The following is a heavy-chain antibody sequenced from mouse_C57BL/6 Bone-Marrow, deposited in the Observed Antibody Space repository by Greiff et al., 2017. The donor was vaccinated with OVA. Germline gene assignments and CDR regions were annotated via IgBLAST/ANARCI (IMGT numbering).Heavy chain of an antibody. CDR1: GYTFTSYW. Sequence: QVQLQQPGAELVKPGASVKLSCKASGYTFTSYWMHWVKQRPGRGLEWIGRIDPNSGGTTYNEKFKSKATLTVDKPSSTAYMQLSSLTSEDSAVYYCARSDYDYDVPFAYWGQGTLVTVSA. V-gene: IGHV1-72*01. D-gene: IGHD2-4*01. J-gene: IGHJ3*01. CDR3: ARSDYDYDVPFAY. CDR2: IDPNSGGT.